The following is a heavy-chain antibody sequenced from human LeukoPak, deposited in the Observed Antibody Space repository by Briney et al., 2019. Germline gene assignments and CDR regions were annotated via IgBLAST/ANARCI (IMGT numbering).Heavy chain of an antibody. D-gene: IGHD3-22*01. Sequence: PGGSLRLSCAASGFTFGDYALHWVRHAPGKGLEWVSGISWNSGSIGYADSVKGRFTISRDNAKNSLYLQMNSLRAEDTALYYCAKDTQTDYYDSSGYFDYWGQGTLVTVSS. V-gene: IGHV3-9*01. J-gene: IGHJ4*02. CDR1: GFTFGDYA. CDR3: AKDTQTDYYDSSGYFDY. CDR2: ISWNSGSI.